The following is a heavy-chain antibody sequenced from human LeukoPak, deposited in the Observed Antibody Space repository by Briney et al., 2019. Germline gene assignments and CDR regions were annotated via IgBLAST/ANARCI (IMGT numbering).Heavy chain of an antibody. V-gene: IGHV3-30*18. J-gene: IGHJ3*02. CDR2: ISYDGSNK. Sequence: GGSLRLSCAASGFTFSSYGMHWVRQAPGKALEWVAVISYDGSNKYYAVSVKARFTISRDNSKNTLYLQTNSLRAEDTAVYYCAKAFGQWLVNDAFDIWGQGTMVTVSS. D-gene: IGHD6-19*01. CDR1: GFTFSSYG. CDR3: AKAFGQWLVNDAFDI.